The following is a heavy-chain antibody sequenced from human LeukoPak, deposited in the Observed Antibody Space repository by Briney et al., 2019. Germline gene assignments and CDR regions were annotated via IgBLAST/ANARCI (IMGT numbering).Heavy chain of an antibody. CDR3: ARSGYSGYPTFDY. J-gene: IGHJ4*02. Sequence: GGSLRRSCAASGFTVSSNYMSWVRQAPGKGLEWVSVIYSGGSTYYADSVKGRFTISRDNSKNTLYLQMNSLRAEDTAVYYCARSGYSGYPTFDYWGQGTLVTVSS. V-gene: IGHV3-66*01. CDR2: IYSGGST. CDR1: GFTVSSNY. D-gene: IGHD5-12*01.